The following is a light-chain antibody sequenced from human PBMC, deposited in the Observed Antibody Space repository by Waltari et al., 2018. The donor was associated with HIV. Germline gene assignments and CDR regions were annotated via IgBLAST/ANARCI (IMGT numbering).Light chain of an antibody. CDR1: ALTKQY. CDR3: QSADSSGVDFVV. Sequence: DLTQPPSVSVPPGQTATITCTGDALTKQYGYWSQKKAGQAPVLLINKESERLSGIPERFSGSSSGTSLTLTINGVRAEDEAEYYCQSADSSGVDFVVFGGGTKLTVL. V-gene: IGLV3-25*03. CDR2: KES. J-gene: IGLJ2*01.